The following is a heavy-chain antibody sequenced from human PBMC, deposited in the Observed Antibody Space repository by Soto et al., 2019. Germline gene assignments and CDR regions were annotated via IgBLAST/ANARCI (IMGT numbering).Heavy chain of an antibody. J-gene: IGHJ5*02. CDR2: IYHSGIT. D-gene: IGHD3-10*01. Sequence: QLQLQESGSGLVKPSQTLSLTCAVSGGSISSCGYSWSWIRQPPWKVLEWIGYIYHSGITYYNPSLKSRVTISVDRSKNQFSLKMSSVTAADTAVYYCARASMVRGVDWFDPWGQGTLVTVSS. V-gene: IGHV4-30-2*01. CDR3: ARASMVRGVDWFDP. CDR1: GGSISSCGYS.